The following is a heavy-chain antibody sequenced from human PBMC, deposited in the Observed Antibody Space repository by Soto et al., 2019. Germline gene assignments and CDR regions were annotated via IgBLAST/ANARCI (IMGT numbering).Heavy chain of an antibody. V-gene: IGHV4-61*01. Sequence: QVQLQESGPGLVKPSETLSLTCTVSGGSVSSGSYYWSWIRQPPGKGLEWIGYIYYSGSTNYNPSPKSRVXXXVXXSKNQFSLRLSSVTAADTAVYYCASYSGGWYDVSYWGQGTLVTVSS. CDR3: ASYSGGWYDVSY. D-gene: IGHD6-19*01. J-gene: IGHJ4*02. CDR1: GGSVSSGSYY. CDR2: IYYSGST.